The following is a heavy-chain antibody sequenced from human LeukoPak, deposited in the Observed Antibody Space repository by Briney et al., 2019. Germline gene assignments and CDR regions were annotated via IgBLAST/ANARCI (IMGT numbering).Heavy chain of an antibody. D-gene: IGHD6-19*01. J-gene: IGHJ4*02. Sequence: TGGSLRLSCAASGFTFSSYAMSWVRQAPGKWLEWVSAISGSGGSTYYADSVKGRFTISRDNSKNTLYLQMNSLRAEDTAVYYCAKDLFSGWYSGFDYWGQGTLVTVSS. CDR1: GFTFSSYA. CDR2: ISGSGGST. CDR3: AKDLFSGWYSGFDY. V-gene: IGHV3-23*01.